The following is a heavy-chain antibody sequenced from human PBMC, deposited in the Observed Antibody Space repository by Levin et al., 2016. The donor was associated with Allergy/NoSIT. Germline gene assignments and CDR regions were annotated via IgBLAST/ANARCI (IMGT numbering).Heavy chain of an antibody. J-gene: IGHJ4*02. CDR1: GVSVTTYY. V-gene: IGHV4-59*02. CDR3: AKKFSSGRYAFDD. Sequence: GSLRLSCTVSGVSVTTYYYIWVRQAPGKGLEWIATVSHPGITFSSASLRRRLSVSVNESNNNFSLRLTSVTAADTAVYFCAKKFSSGRYAFDDWGQGIPVTVSS. CDR2: VSHPGIT. D-gene: IGHD3-9*01.